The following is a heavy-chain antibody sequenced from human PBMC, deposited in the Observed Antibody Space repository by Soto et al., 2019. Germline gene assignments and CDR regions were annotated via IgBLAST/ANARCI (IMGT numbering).Heavy chain of an antibody. V-gene: IGHV4-34*01. CDR2: INHSGST. J-gene: IGHJ6*03. CDR3: ARRYGSGSYYTNYYYYYYMDV. Sequence: PSVTLPVTCAVYGGSFGGYYWSWIRQPPGKRLEWIGEINHSGSTNYNPSLKSRVTISVDTSKNQFSLKLSSVTAADTAVYYCARRYGSGSYYTNYYYYYYMDVWGKWTTVTVSS. CDR1: GGSFGGYY. D-gene: IGHD3-10*01.